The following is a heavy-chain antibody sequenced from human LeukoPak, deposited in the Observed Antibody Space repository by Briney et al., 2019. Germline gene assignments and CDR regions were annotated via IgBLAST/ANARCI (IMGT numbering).Heavy chain of an antibody. Sequence: SVKVSCKASGFTFTSSAVQWVRQARGQRLEWIGWIVVGSGNTNYAQKFQERVTITRDMSTSTAYMELSSLRSDDTAVYYWAAGDNYDSSGYYLPFDYWGQGTLVTVSS. CDR1: GFTFTSSA. CDR3: AAGDNYDSSGYYLPFDY. CDR2: IVVGSGNT. D-gene: IGHD3-22*01. V-gene: IGHV1-58*01. J-gene: IGHJ4*02.